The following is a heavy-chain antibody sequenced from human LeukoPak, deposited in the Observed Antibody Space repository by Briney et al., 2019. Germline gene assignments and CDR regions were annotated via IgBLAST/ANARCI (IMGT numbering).Heavy chain of an antibody. CDR3: AKDIGSSIVVVVAATANAFDI. V-gene: IGHV3-7*03. J-gene: IGHJ3*02. Sequence: QPGGSLRLSCAASGFTFSSYWMSWVRQAPGKGLEWVANIKQDGSEKYYVDSVKGRFTISRDNAKNSLYLQMNSLRAEDTALYYCAKDIGSSIVVVVAATANAFDIWGQGTMVTVSS. CDR2: IKQDGSEK. CDR1: GFTFSSYW. D-gene: IGHD2-15*01.